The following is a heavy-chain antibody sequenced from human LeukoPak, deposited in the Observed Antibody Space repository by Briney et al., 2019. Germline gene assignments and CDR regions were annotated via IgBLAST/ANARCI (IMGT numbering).Heavy chain of an antibody. Sequence: ASVKVSCKVSGYALTELSMHWVRQAPGKGLEWMGGFDPEDGETVYAQKFQGRVTMTEDTSTDTAYMELSSLRSEDTAVYYCATDLYNWKRAFDPWGQGTLVTVSS. CDR2: FDPEDGET. J-gene: IGHJ5*02. D-gene: IGHD1-1*01. CDR1: GYALTELS. CDR3: ATDLYNWKRAFDP. V-gene: IGHV1-24*01.